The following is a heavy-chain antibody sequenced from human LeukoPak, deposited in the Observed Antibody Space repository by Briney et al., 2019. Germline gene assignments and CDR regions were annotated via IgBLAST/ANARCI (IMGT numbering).Heavy chain of an antibody. Sequence: GRSLRLSCAASGFTFSSYGMHWVRQAPGKGLEWVAVIWYDGSNKYYADSVKGRFTISRDNSKISLYLQMNSLRAEDTSVYYCARPRWIQLIDYWGQGTLVTVSS. CDR2: IWYDGSNK. CDR1: GFTFSSYG. J-gene: IGHJ4*02. CDR3: ARPRWIQLIDY. V-gene: IGHV3-33*01. D-gene: IGHD5-18*01.